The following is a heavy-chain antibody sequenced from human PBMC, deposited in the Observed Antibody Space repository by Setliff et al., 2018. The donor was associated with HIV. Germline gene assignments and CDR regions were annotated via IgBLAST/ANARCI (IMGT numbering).Heavy chain of an antibody. CDR2: SIPLFKTV. J-gene: IGHJ4*02. CDR3: ASGSGYCRNGDCYIGVHKNPDKYFYDY. V-gene: IGHV1-69*05. CDR1: GATFSNSA. Sequence: SVKVSCKASGATFSNSALTWVRQAPGQGLEWMGGSIPLFKTVNYAQKCQGRLTISTDELMTTAYMELSSLKSEDTAVYYRASGSGYCRNGDCYIGVHKNPDKYFYDYWGQGTLVTVSS. D-gene: IGHD2-8*01.